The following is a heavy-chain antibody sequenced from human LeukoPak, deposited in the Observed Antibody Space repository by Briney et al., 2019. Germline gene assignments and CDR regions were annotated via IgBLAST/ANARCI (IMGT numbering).Heavy chain of an antibody. CDR2: VSGSGGST. J-gene: IGHJ5*02. V-gene: IGHV3-23*01. Sequence: PGGSLRLSCAASGFTFSSYAMSWVRQAPGKGLEWVSAVSGSGGSTYYADSVKGRFTISRDNSKNTLYLQMNSLRAEDTAVYYCAKDLRSSSWYHNWFDPWGQGTLVTVSS. CDR3: AKDLRSSSWYHNWFDP. D-gene: IGHD6-13*01. CDR1: GFTFSSYA.